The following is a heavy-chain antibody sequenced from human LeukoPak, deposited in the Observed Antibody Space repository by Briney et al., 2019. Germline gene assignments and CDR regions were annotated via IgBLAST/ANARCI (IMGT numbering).Heavy chain of an antibody. D-gene: IGHD6-13*01. Sequence: GGSLRLSCAASGFTLSSYAMTWVRQAPGRGLEWVSSVDGGGGGTYYADSVKGRFTISRDNSKDTLYLQMNGLRAEDTAVYFCAKQSAGSAAWYSLHYDFWGQGTLVTVSS. J-gene: IGHJ4*02. CDR1: GFTLSSYA. CDR2: VDGGGGGT. V-gene: IGHV3-23*01. CDR3: AKQSAGSAAWYSLHYDF.